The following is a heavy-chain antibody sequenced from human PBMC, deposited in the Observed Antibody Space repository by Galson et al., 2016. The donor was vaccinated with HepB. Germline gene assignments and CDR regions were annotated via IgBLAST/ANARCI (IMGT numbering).Heavy chain of an antibody. D-gene: IGHD3/OR15-3a*01. V-gene: IGHV4-28*01. Sequence: SETLSLTCAVSNYSIAGTNHWWGWIRQPPGKGLEWIGYIHYSGNTYYKSSLKSRVTMSVDTSKNQFSLKLSSVTAVDTALYFCARFLYDFPGQQRAFDIWGQGTMVTVSS. CDR2: IHYSGNT. CDR3: ARFLYDFPGQQRAFDI. J-gene: IGHJ3*02. CDR1: NYSIAGTNHW.